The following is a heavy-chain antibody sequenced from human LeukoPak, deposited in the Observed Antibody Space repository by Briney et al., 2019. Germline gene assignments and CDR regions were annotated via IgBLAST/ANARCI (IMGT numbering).Heavy chain of an antibody. CDR1: GGSISSSSYY. Sequence: SETLSLTCTVSGGSISSSSYYWGWIRQPPGKGLEWIGSIYYSGSTYYNPSLKSRVTISVDTSKNQFSLKLSSVTAADTAVYYCARDVRIYDFWSGYWKSPYFDHWGQGTLVTVSS. D-gene: IGHD3-3*01. CDR2: IYYSGST. J-gene: IGHJ4*02. V-gene: IGHV4-39*07. CDR3: ARDVRIYDFWSGYWKSPYFDH.